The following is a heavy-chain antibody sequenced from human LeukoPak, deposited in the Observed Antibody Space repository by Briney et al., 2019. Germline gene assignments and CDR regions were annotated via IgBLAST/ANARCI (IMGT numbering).Heavy chain of an antibody. J-gene: IGHJ4*02. D-gene: IGHD1-7*01. CDR2: INPNSGGT. CDR3: ASNRRITGTTPDFDY. Sequence: ASVKVSCKASGYTFTSYDINWVRQATGQGLEWMGWINPNSGGTNYAQKFQGRVTMTRDTSISTAYMELSRLRSDDTAVYYCASNRRITGTTPDFDYWGQGTLVTVSS. V-gene: IGHV1-2*02. CDR1: GYTFTSYD.